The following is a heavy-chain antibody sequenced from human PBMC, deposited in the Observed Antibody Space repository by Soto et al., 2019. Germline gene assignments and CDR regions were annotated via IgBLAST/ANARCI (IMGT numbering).Heavy chain of an antibody. CDR2: INSDGST. J-gene: IGHJ4*02. D-gene: IGHD5-18*01. V-gene: IGHV3-53*01. Sequence: EVQLVESGGGLIPPGGSLRLSCAASGFLVNSAYMTWVRQAPGKGLEWLSMINSDGSTLYAESVKGRFTISRDNSKNRRELQMNSLRAEDTAMYYCARSGYSVAWGYWGEGTLGIVTS. CDR1: GFLVNSAY. CDR3: ARSGYSVAWGY.